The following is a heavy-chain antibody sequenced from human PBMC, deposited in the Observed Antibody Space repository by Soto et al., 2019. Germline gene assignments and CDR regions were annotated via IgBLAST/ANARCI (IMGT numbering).Heavy chain of an antibody. CDR1: GGYISSGGYY. D-gene: IGHD3-10*01. J-gene: IGHJ5*02. Sequence: SETLSLTCTVSGGYISSGGYYCSWIRQHPGKGLEWIGYIYYSGSTYYNPSLKSRVTISVDTSKNQFSLKLSSVTAADTAVYYCARRLLWFGELSGNWFDPWGQGTLVTVSS. CDR3: ARRLLWFGELSGNWFDP. V-gene: IGHV4-31*03. CDR2: IYYSGST.